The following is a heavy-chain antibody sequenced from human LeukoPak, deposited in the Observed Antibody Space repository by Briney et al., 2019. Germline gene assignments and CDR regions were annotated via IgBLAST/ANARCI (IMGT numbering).Heavy chain of an antibody. Sequence: GGSLRLSCAASGFTFSTYAMSWVRQAPGKGLEWVAFIRYDGSNKYYADSVKGRFTISRDNSKNTLYLQMNSLRAEDTAVYYCAKAEAALNDDAFDIWGQGTMVTVSS. V-gene: IGHV3-30*02. CDR3: AKAEAALNDDAFDI. D-gene: IGHD1-1*01. CDR2: IRYDGSNK. J-gene: IGHJ3*02. CDR1: GFTFSTYA.